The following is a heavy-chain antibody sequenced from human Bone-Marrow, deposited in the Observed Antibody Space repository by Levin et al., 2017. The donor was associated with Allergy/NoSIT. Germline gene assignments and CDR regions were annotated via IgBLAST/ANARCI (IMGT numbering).Heavy chain of an antibody. V-gene: IGHV3-7*03. CDR1: GFTFSSYW. Sequence: GESLKISCAASGFTFSSYWMSWVRQAPGKGLEWVANIKQDGSEKYYVDSVKGRFTISRDNAKNSLYLQMNSLRAEDTAVYYCARTSYYMDVWGKGTTVTVSS. CDR3: ARTSYYMDV. CDR2: IKQDGSEK. J-gene: IGHJ6*03.